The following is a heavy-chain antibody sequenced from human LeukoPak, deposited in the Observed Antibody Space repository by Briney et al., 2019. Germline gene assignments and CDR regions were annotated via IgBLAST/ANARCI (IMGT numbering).Heavy chain of an antibody. J-gene: IGHJ4*02. CDR3: ARDLSYYDFWSGYSGGGGDY. D-gene: IGHD3-3*01. CDR2: INPNSGGT. CDR1: GYSFTGYY. V-gene: IGHV1-2*02. Sequence: ASVTVSCTASGYSFTGYYMHWVRQAPGQGLEWMGWINPNSGGTNYAQKFQGRVTMTRDTSISTAYMELSRLRSDDTAVYYCARDLSYYDFWSGYSGGGGDYWGQGTLGTVS.